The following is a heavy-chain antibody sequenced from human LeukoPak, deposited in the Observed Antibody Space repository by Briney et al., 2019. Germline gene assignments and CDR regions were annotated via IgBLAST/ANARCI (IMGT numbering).Heavy chain of an antibody. CDR2: ISAYNGNT. D-gene: IGHD5-18*01. CDR1: GYTFTSYG. Sequence: ASVKVSCKASGYTFTSYGISWVRQAPGQGLGWMGWISAYNGNTNYAQKLQGRVTMTTDTSTSTAYMELRSLRSDDTAVYYCARDIEQLWLLRVVSSVFDYWGQGTLVTVSS. CDR3: ARDIEQLWLLRVVSSVFDY. J-gene: IGHJ4*02. V-gene: IGHV1-18*01.